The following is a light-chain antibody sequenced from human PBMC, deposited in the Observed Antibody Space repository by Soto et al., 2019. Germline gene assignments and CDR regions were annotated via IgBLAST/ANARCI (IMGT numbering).Light chain of an antibody. J-gene: IGLJ1*01. CDR2: SDN. CDR3: AAWDDSLNGYV. CDR1: SSNIGSNT. V-gene: IGLV1-44*01. Sequence: QSVLTQSPSASGTPGQRVTISCSGSSSNIGSNTVNWYHQLPGTAPKLLIYSDNQRPSGVPDRFSGSKSGTSASLAISGRQSEDEADYYCAAWDDSLNGYVFASGTKVTVL.